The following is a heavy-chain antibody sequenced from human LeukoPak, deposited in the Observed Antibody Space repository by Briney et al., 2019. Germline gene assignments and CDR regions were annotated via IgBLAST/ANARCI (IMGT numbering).Heavy chain of an antibody. CDR3: AREHSAGYYFDY. CDR1: GFTFSSYA. D-gene: IGHD3-10*01. V-gene: IGHV3-30*04. CDR2: ISYDGRNK. Sequence: PGRSLRLSCAASGFTFSSYAMHWVRQAPGKGLEWVAVISYDGRNKYYADSVKGRFTISRDNSKNTLYLQMNSLRAEDTAVYYCAREHSAGYYFDYWGQGTLVTVSS. J-gene: IGHJ4*02.